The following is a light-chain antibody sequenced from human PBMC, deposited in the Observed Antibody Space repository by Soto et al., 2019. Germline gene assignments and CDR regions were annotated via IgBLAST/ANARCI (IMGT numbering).Light chain of an antibody. CDR2: GAS. CDR3: QQYGTSPPLT. J-gene: IGKJ4*01. Sequence: EVVLTQSPGTLSLSPGGRATLSCRASQSVSRRLAWYQQRPGQSPRLLISGASMRASGVPVRFIGSGSGTDFPLTITRLEPEDFAVYYCQQYGTSPPLTFGAGTRVEV. CDR1: QSVSRR. V-gene: IGKV3-20*01.